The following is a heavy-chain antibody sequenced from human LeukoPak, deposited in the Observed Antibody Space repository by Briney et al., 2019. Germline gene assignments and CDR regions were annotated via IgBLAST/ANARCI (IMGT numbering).Heavy chain of an antibody. D-gene: IGHD1-26*01. CDR2: INPNSGGT. J-gene: IGHJ5*02. CDR3: ARRGALNNWFDP. Sequence: ASVKVSCKASGYTFTGYYMHWVRQAPGQGLEWMGWINPNSGGTNYAQKFQGRVTMTRDTSISTAYMELSRLRSEDTAVYYCARRGALNNWFDPWGQGTLVTVSS. V-gene: IGHV1-2*02. CDR1: GYTFTGYY.